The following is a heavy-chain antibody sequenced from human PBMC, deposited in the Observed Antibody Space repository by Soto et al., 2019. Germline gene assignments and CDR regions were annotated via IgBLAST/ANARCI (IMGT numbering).Heavy chain of an antibody. CDR2: TYHSGNP. CDR3: ASAVYSSSWYPGY. Sequence: SETLSLTCTVSGGSISNYYWSWIRQPPGKALEWIGHTYHSGNPYYNPSLKSRVIISVDRSKNQFSLKLSSVTAADTAVYYCASAVYSSSWYPGYWGQGTLVTVSS. CDR1: GGSISNYY. J-gene: IGHJ4*02. V-gene: IGHV4-59*04. D-gene: IGHD6-13*01.